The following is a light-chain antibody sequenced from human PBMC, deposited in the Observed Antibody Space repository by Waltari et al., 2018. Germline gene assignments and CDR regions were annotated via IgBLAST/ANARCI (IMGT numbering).Light chain of an antibody. CDR2: DAS. J-gene: IGKJ4*01. Sequence: EIVLIQSPATLSLSPGARATLPCRASQSVNSYLAWYQQKPGQAPRLLIYDASNRATGIPARFSGSGSGTDFTLTISSLEPEDFAVYYCQQRSNWPTFGGGTKVEIK. CDR1: QSVNSY. CDR3: QQRSNWPT. V-gene: IGKV3-11*01.